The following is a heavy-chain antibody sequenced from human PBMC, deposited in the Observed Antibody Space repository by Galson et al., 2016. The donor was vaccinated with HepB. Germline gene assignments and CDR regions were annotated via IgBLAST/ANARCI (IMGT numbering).Heavy chain of an antibody. D-gene: IGHD1-7*01. J-gene: IGHJ4*02. CDR1: EYSFTDYC. CDR3: ARPGLELFG. Sequence: QSGAEVKKPGESLKISCKASEYSFTDYCIGWVRQMPGKGLEWMGIIYPGDSDARYSPSFQGQVTITADKSITTTYLQWSRLKASDTAMYYCARPGLELFGRGQGTLVTVSS. V-gene: IGHV5-51*01. CDR2: IYPGDSDA.